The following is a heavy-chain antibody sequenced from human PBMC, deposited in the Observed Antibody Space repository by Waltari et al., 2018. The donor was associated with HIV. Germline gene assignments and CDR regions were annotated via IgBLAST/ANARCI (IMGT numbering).Heavy chain of an antibody. CDR1: GYSFTHYW. D-gene: IGHD1-1*01. Sequence: EVQLVQSGAEVKKPGESLKISCKCSGYSFTHYWIGWVRQMPGKGLEWMGIIYPGDSETRYSPSFQGQVTISADKSISTAYLQWSSLKASDTATYYCARDYKGTGVDFYYGMDVWGQGTTVTVSS. CDR3: ARDYKGTGVDFYYGMDV. J-gene: IGHJ6*02. CDR2: IYPGDSET. V-gene: IGHV5-51*03.